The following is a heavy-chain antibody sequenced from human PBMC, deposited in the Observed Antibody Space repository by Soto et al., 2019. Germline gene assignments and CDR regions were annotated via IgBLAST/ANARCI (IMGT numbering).Heavy chain of an antibody. V-gene: IGHV3-48*02. D-gene: IGHD2-2*02. CDR1: GFTFKTYS. J-gene: IGHJ3*01. CDR3: ARDGCSSASCYTYIRAFDV. CDR2: ISGPGSTI. Sequence: DEQLVASGGGLGQSGGSLRLSCAASGFTFKTYSKNWVRRAPGKGLEWISYISGPGSTIKYADSVQGRFIVSRDNANGSLHLKMNNLRDDDTAVYYCARDGCSSASCYTYIRAFDVWGQGTEVSVSS.